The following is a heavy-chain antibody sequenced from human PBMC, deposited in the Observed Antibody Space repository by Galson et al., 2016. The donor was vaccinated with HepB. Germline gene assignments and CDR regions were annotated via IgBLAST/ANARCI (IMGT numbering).Heavy chain of an antibody. CDR1: GFTFSDGY. Sequence: SLRLSCAASGFTFSDGYISWIRQTPGKGLEWISYFSLGGSTVYYADSVKGRFTVSRANGENSVFLRMNSLRAEDTAVYYCARVDTYYDSSGYPDYWGQGTLVTVSS. J-gene: IGHJ4*02. D-gene: IGHD3-22*01. V-gene: IGHV3-11*01. CDR2: FSLGGSTV. CDR3: ARVDTYYDSSGYPDY.